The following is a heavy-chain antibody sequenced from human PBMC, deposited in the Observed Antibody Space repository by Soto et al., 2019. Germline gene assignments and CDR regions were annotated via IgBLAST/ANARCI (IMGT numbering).Heavy chain of an antibody. V-gene: IGHV6-1*01. D-gene: IGHD2-2*01. CDR1: GDSVSSNSAA. CDR2: TYYRSKWYH. Sequence: SQTLSLTCVISGDSVSSNSAAWNWIRQSRSRGLEWLGRTYYRSKWYHDYASSVKGRITVNPDTAKNQFSLQLNSVTPEDTAVYYCSTWDYDYLGQGTLVTVSS. J-gene: IGHJ4*02. CDR3: STWDYDY.